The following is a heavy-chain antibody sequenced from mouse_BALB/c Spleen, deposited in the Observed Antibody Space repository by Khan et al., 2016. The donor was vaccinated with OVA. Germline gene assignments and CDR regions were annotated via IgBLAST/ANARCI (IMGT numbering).Heavy chain of an antibody. V-gene: IGHV2-9*02. CDR2: IWAGGST. Sequence: QVQLKQSGPGLVAPSQSLSITCTVSGFSLTSYGVHWVRQPPGKGLELLGVIWAGGSTNYNSALMFSLSISKDNSKSQVFLKMNSLRTDDTAMYYCARDDDYVGMDYWGKGTSV. CDR3: ARDDDYVGMDY. J-gene: IGHJ4*01. CDR1: GFSLTSYG. D-gene: IGHD2-4*01.